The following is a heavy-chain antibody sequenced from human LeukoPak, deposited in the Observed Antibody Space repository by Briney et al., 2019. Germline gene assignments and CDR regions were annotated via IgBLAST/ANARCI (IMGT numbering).Heavy chain of an antibody. Sequence: SETLSLTCTVSGDSISGFTYYWGWIGQPPGKGLEWIGEINHSGSTNYNPSLNSRATISVDTSKNQFSLKLSSVTAADTAVYYCARGRGITIFGVVIIPGTRFDYWGEGTLVTVSS. CDR2: INHSGST. CDR3: ARGRGITIFGVVIIPGTRFDY. J-gene: IGHJ4*02. CDR1: GDSISGFTYY. D-gene: IGHD3-3*01. V-gene: IGHV4-39*07.